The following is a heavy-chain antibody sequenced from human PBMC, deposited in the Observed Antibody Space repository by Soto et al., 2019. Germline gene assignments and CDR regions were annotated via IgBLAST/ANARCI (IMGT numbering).Heavy chain of an antibody. Sequence: PXGSLQLAFTASGFTFRIYGMHWVRQAPGKGLEWVAVISYYGSNKYYADSVKGRFTISRDNSKNTLYLQMNSLRAEDTAVYYCAKLYSSSSDGMDVWGQGTKVTVSS. CDR1: GFTFRIYG. CDR3: AKLYSSSSDGMDV. D-gene: IGHD6-6*01. J-gene: IGHJ6*02. V-gene: IGHV3-30*18. CDR2: ISYYGSNK.